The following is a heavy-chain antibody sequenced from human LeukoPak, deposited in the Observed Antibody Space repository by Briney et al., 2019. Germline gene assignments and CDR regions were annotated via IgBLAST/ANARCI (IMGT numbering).Heavy chain of an antibody. CDR1: GFTFSNYA. V-gene: IGHV3-74*01. D-gene: IGHD4-11*01. J-gene: IGHJ6*02. CDR2: INSDGSST. CDR3: ARTLQYRSYYYGMDV. Sequence: GGSLRLSCAASGFTFSNYAMSWVRQAPGKGLVWVSRINSDGSSTSYADSVKGRFTISRDNAKNTLYLQMNSLRAGDTAVYYCARTLQYRSYYYGMDVWGQGTTVTVSS.